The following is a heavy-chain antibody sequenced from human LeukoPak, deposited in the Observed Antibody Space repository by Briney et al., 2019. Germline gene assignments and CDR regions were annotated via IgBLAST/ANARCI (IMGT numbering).Heavy chain of an antibody. CDR2: INPNSGGT. J-gene: IGHJ4*02. V-gene: IGHV1-2*04. Sequence: GASVKVSCKASGYTFTGYYIHWVRQAPGQGLEWMGWINPNSGGTNYTQKFQGWVTMTRDTSISTVYMELSRLRSDDTAVYYCARGIVSSFLKGATVTHVFDYWGQGTLVTVSS. CDR1: GYTFTGYY. CDR3: ARGIVSSFLKGATVTHVFDY. D-gene: IGHD4-17*01.